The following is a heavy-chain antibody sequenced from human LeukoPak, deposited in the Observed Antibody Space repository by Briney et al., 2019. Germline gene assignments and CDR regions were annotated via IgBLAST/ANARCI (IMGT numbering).Heavy chain of an antibody. CDR3: ARGPTYGLTGNWSDP. D-gene: IGHD4-17*01. V-gene: IGHV3-21*01. CDR1: GFTFSSYS. Sequence: GGSLRLSCAASGFTFSSYSMNWVRQAPGKGLEWVSSISSSSSYIYYADSVKGRFTISRDNAKNSLYLQMNSLRAEDTAVYYCARGPTYGLTGNWSDPWGQGTLVTVSS. J-gene: IGHJ5*02. CDR2: ISSSSSYI.